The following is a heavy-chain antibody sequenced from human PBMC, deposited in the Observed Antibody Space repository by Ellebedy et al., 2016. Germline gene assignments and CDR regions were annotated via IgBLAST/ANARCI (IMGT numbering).Heavy chain of an antibody. J-gene: IGHJ4*02. V-gene: IGHV1-8*01. Sequence: ASVKVSCKASGYTFTSYDINWVRQATGQGLEWMGWMNPNSGNTGYAQKLQGRVTMTTDTSTSTAYMELRSLRSDDTAVYYCARDPDHFGAFDYVWGSYRTLDYWGQGTLVTVSS. CDR3: ARDPDHFGAFDYVWGSYRTLDY. CDR2: MNPNSGNT. CDR1: GYTFTSYD. D-gene: IGHD3-16*02.